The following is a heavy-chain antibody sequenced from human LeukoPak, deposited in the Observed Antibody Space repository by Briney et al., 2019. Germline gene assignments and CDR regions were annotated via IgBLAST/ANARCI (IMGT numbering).Heavy chain of an antibody. V-gene: IGHV4-34*01. D-gene: IGHD3-10*01. J-gene: IGHJ4*02. CDR3: ARARYYYGSGSYYADY. CDR1: GGSFSGYY. CDR2: INHSGST. Sequence: SETLSLTCAVYGGSFSGYYWSWIRQPPGKGLEWIGEINHSGSTNYNPSLKSRVTISVDTSKNQFSLKLSSVTAADTAVYYCARARYYYGSGSYYADYWGQGTLATVSS.